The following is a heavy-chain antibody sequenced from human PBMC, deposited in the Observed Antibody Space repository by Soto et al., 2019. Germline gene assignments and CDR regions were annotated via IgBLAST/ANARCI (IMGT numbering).Heavy chain of an antibody. Sequence: GGSLRLSCAASVFTFSSYSMNWVRQAPGKGLEWVSSISSSSSYIYYADSVKGRFTISRDNAKNPLYLQMNSLRAEDTAVYYCARDPSAPHYGDSNWFDPWGQGTLVTVSS. D-gene: IGHD4-17*01. V-gene: IGHV3-21*01. CDR2: ISSSSSYI. CDR1: VFTFSSYS. J-gene: IGHJ5*02. CDR3: ARDPSAPHYGDSNWFDP.